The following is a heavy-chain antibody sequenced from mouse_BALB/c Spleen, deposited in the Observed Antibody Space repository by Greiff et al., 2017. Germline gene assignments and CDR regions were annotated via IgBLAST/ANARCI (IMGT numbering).Heavy chain of an antibody. CDR2: INPGSGGT. J-gene: IGHJ3*01. Sequence: QVQLQQSGAELVRPGTSVKVSCKASGYAFTNYLIEWVKQRPGQGLEWIGVINPGSGGTNYNEKFKGKATLTADKSSSTAYMQLSSLTSDDSAVYFCARDDYDRRFAYWGQGTLVTVSA. CDR1: GYAFTNYL. CDR3: ARDDYDRRFAY. D-gene: IGHD2-4*01. V-gene: IGHV1-54*01.